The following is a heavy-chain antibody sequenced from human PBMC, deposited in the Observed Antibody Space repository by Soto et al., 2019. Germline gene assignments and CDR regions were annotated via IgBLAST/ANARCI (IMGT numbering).Heavy chain of an antibody. V-gene: IGHV3-21*01. CDR3: ASGSGSQGTYYGMDV. CDR1: GFTFSSYS. Sequence: SLRLSCAASGFTFSSYSMNWVRQAPGKGLEWVSSISSSSSYIYYADSVKGRFTISRDNAKNSLYLQMNSLRAEDTAVYYCASGSGSQGTYYGMDVWGQGTTVTVSS. D-gene: IGHD1-26*01. J-gene: IGHJ6*02. CDR2: ISSSSSYI.